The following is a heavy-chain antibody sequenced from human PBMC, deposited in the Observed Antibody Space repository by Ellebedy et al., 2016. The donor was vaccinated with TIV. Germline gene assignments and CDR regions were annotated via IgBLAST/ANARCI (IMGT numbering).Heavy chain of an antibody. V-gene: IGHV3-23*01. CDR2: ISGSGGST. J-gene: IGHJ2*01. D-gene: IGHD4-17*01. Sequence: PSETLSLTCTVSGGSISSSSYYWGWIRQPPGKGLEWVSAISGSGGSTYYADSVKGRFTISRDNAKNTLYLQMNSLRAEDTAVYYCARAPSHYGDLDWYFDLWGRGTLVTVSS. CDR1: GGSISSSSYY. CDR3: ARAPSHYGDLDWYFDL.